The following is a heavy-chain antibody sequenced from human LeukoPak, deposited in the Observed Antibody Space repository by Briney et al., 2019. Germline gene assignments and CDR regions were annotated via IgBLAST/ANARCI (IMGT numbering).Heavy chain of an antibody. J-gene: IGHJ4*02. CDR2: ITSSSSYI. CDR1: GFTLISYT. CDR3: VMLFMGSTNWPDY. D-gene: IGHD6-13*01. V-gene: IGHV3-21*01. Sequence: GRSLRLSRAASGFTLISYTMTWVPQAPGRGLEWVSSITSSSSYIYYADSVRGRFTSSRDNAKRSLFLQLNSLRAEDTAVYYCVMLFMGSTNWPDYWGQGTLVTVSS.